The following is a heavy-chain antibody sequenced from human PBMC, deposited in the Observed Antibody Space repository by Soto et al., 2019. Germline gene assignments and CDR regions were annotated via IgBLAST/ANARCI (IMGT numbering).Heavy chain of an antibody. CDR1: GYTLTELS. CDR3: AGVSLGYYDSSGYPAYYYYYGMDV. J-gene: IGHJ6*02. V-gene: IGHV1-24*01. CDR2: FDPEDGET. Sequence: ASVKVSCKVSGYTLTELSMHWVRQAPGKGLEWMGGFDPEDGETIYAQKFQGRVTMTEDTSTDTAYMELSSLRSEDTAVYYCAGVSLGYYDSSGYPAYYYYYGMDVWGQGTTVTVSS. D-gene: IGHD3-22*01.